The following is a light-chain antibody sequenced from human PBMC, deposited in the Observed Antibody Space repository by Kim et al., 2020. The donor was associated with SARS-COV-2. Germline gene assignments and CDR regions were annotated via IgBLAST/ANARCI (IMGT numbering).Light chain of an antibody. J-gene: IGKJ5*01. Sequence: ASGGDRDTLTCRASQGISNYLAWYQQKPGKAPKLLIYAASNLQSGVPSRFSGSGSGTDYTLTISSLQPEDFATYFCQQLNSYPLTFGQGTRRESK. CDR2: AAS. V-gene: IGKV1-9*01. CDR1: QGISNY. CDR3: QQLNSYPLT.